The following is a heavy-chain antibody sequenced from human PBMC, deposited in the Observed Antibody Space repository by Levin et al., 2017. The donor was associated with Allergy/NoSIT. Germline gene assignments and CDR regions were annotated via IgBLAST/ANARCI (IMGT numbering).Heavy chain of an antibody. J-gene: IGHJ2*01. CDR1: GFSFSAYA. Sequence: SCAASGFSFSAYAMNWVRQAPGKGLEWVSSISSSSIYTYYADSVKGRFTISRDNAKNSLYLQMNSLRAEDTAVYYCARNYGDYAYFDLWGRGTLVTVSS. D-gene: IGHD4-17*01. CDR2: ISSSSIYT. V-gene: IGHV3-21*01. CDR3: ARNYGDYAYFDL.